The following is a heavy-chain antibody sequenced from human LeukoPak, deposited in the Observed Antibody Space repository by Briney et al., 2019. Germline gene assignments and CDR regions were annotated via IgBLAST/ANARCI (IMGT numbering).Heavy chain of an antibody. D-gene: IGHD3-22*01. CDR3: ARGKGGYDSSGYYYFKRAFDI. V-gene: IGHV4-38-2*02. Sequence: PSETLSLTCTVSGYSISSGYYWGWIRQPPGKGLEWIGSIYHSGSTYYSPSLKSRVTISVDTSKNQFSLKLSSVTAADTAVYYCARGKGGYDSSGYYYFKRAFDIWGQGTMVTVSS. CDR2: IYHSGST. J-gene: IGHJ3*02. CDR1: GYSISSGYY.